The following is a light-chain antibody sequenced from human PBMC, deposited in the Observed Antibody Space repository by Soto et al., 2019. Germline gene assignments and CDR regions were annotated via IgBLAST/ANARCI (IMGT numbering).Light chain of an antibody. CDR2: EVS. CDR3: SSYANNTL. J-gene: IGLJ2*01. Sequence: QSALTQPASVSGSPGPSITISCTGTSRDVGDYNDVSCYQQHPGKAPKFMISEVSNRPSGVSNRFSGSKSGNTASLTISGLQAEDEADYYCSSYANNTLFGGGTKLTVL. V-gene: IGLV2-14*01. CDR1: SRDVGDYND.